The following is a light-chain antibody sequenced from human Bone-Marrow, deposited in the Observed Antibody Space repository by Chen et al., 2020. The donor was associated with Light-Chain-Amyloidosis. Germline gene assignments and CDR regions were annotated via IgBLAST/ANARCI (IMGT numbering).Light chain of an antibody. J-gene: IGKJ4*01. CDR2: GSS. CDR3: QQYGTSPLT. Sequence: EIVLPQSPGTLSLSPGEGANLSCSASQTISSNYLTWYQQKFGQAPRLLIYGSSSRATGIPDRFTGSGSGTDFTLTINRLEPEDFAMYYCQQYGTSPLTFGGGTKVEIK. V-gene: IGKV3-20*01. CDR1: QTISSNY.